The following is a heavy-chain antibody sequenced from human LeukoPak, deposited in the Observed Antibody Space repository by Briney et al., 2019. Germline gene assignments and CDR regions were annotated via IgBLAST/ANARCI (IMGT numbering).Heavy chain of an antibody. V-gene: IGHV3-74*01. CDR2: INSDGSST. CDR3: ARAYSGASGAEYFDL. CDR1: GFTFSSYW. D-gene: IGHD6-13*01. Sequence: GGSLRLSCAASGFTFSSYWMHWVRQAPGKGLLWVSRINSDGSSTSYADSVKGRFTISRDNAKNTLYLQMNSLRAEDTAVYYCARAYSGASGAEYFDLLGQGNLVPVS. J-gene: IGHJ4*02.